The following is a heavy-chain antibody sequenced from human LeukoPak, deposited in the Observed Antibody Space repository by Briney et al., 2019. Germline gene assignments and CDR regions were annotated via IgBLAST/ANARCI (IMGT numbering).Heavy chain of an antibody. J-gene: IGHJ4*02. CDR2: ITGGSDST. D-gene: IGHD1-14*01. Sequence: GGSLRLSCAASGFTFSSYVTSWVRQAPGKGLEWVSAITGGSDSTYYADSVKGRFTISRDNSKNTLYLQMNSLRAEDTAVYYCARGSGDSSTWGYWGQGSLVTVSS. CDR3: ARGSGDSSTWGY. V-gene: IGHV3-23*01. CDR1: GFTFSSYV.